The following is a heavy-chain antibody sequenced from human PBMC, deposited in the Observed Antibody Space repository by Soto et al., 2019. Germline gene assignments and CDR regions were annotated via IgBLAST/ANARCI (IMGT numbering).Heavy chain of an antibody. D-gene: IGHD3-3*01. J-gene: IGHJ4*02. CDR2: INHSGST. CDR3: ARTNRYDFWSGYPRYYFDY. Sequence: RSLTCAVYGGSFSGYYWSWIRQPPGKGLEWIGEINHSGSTNYNPSLKSRVTISVDTSKNQFSLKLSSVTAADTAVYYCARTNRYDFWSGYPRYYFDYWGQGTLVTVSS. V-gene: IGHV4-34*01. CDR1: GGSFSGYY.